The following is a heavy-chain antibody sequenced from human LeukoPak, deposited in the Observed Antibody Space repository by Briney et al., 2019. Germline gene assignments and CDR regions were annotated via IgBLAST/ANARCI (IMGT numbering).Heavy chain of an antibody. CDR2: IVVGSGNT. V-gene: IGHV1-58*01. Sequence: SVKVSCKASVFTFTTSAVQWVRQARGQRLEWIGWIVVGSGNTNYAQKFQERVTITRDMSTSTAYMEPSSLRSEDTAVYYCAAEHTGRGLNFDYWGQGTLVTASS. D-gene: IGHD2-21*01. J-gene: IGHJ4*02. CDR1: VFTFTTSA. CDR3: AAEHTGRGLNFDY.